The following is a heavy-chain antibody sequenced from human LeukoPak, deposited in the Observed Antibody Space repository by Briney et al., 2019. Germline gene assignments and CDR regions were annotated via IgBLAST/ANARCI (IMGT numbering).Heavy chain of an antibody. CDR2: IYTSGST. Sequence: PSETLSLTCTVSSGSISSYYWSWIRQPAGKGLEWIGRIYTSGSTNYNPSLKSRVTMSVDTPKNQFSLKLSSVTAADTAVYYCAGTYYYDSTGPKEPFDYWGQGTLVTVSS. J-gene: IGHJ4*02. CDR1: SGSISSYY. CDR3: AGTYYYDSTGPKEPFDY. D-gene: IGHD3-22*01. V-gene: IGHV4-4*07.